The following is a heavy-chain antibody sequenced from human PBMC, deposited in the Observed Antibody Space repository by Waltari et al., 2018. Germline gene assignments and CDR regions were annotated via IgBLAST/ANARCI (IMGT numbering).Heavy chain of an antibody. D-gene: IGHD3-10*01. CDR2: IYWNDDK. Sequence: QITLKESGPTLVKPTQTLTLTCTFSGFSLSTSGVGVGWIRQPPGKALEWLALIYWNDDKRYSPSLKSRLTITKDTSKNQVVLTMTNMDPVDTATYYCAHPSNYYGSGSYYNAEGSGSDYWGQGTLVTVSS. CDR1: GFSLSTSGVG. J-gene: IGHJ4*02. CDR3: AHPSNYYGSGSYYNAEGSGSDY. V-gene: IGHV2-5*01.